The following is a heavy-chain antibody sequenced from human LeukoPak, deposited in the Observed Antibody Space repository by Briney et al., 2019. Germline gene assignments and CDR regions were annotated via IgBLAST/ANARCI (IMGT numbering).Heavy chain of an antibody. V-gene: IGHV3-23*01. D-gene: IGHD2-2*01. CDR1: GFAFTTYA. CDR2: ISRGGGYT. J-gene: IGHJ4*02. Sequence: PGGSLRLSCAASGFAFTTYAMSWVRQAPGGGLEWVSAISRGGGYTYPADSVKGRFTISRDDSKNTLYLQMSSLRAEDTAVYYCATYCSSTCSPSGFDFWGRGTLVTVSS. CDR3: ATYCSSTCSPSGFDF.